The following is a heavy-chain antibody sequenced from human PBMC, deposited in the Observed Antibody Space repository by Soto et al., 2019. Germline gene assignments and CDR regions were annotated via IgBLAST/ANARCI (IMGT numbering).Heavy chain of an antibody. CDR2: INPNSGGT. CDR1: GYTFTGYY. Sequence: ASVKVSCKASGYTFTGYYMHWVRQAPGQGLEWMGWINPNSGGTSYAQKFQGWVTMTRDTSISTAYMELSRLRSDDTAMYYCARAARPSRGPFDPWGQGTLVTVSS. D-gene: IGHD6-6*01. J-gene: IGHJ5*02. CDR3: ARAARPSRGPFDP. V-gene: IGHV1-2*04.